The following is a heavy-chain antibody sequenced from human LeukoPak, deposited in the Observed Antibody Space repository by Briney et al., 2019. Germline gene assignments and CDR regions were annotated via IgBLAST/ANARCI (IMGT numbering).Heavy chain of an antibody. CDR3: ARGRLNCSSTSCYPYFDY. D-gene: IGHD2-2*01. Sequence: SETLSLTCTVSGGSIRSSYYYWGWNRQPPGKGLEWLGSIYDSGSTYYNPSLKSRVTISVDTSKNQFSLKLNSVTAADTAVYYCARGRLNCSSTSCYPYFDYWGQGTLVTVSS. CDR2: IYDSGST. V-gene: IGHV4-39*01. CDR1: GGSIRSSYYY. J-gene: IGHJ4*02.